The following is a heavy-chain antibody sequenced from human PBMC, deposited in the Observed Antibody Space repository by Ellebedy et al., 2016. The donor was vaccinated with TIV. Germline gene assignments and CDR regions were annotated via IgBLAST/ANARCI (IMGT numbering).Heavy chain of an antibody. J-gene: IGHJ5*02. V-gene: IGHV3-74*03. D-gene: IGHD4-23*01. CDR2: TNTDGSDT. Sequence: GESLKISCVASGFPFSHHWMHWVRQAPGKGLVWVSRTNTDGSDTTCVDSVKGRFTISRDNSKNTVSLQMNSLRVEDTAVYYCVRDRPNSWFDPWGQGTLVTVSS. CDR1: GFPFSHHW. CDR3: VRDRPNSWFDP.